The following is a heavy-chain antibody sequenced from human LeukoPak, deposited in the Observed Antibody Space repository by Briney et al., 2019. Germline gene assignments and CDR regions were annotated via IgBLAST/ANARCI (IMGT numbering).Heavy chain of an antibody. Sequence: PGGSLRLSCTTSGFTFSESGFHWVRQAPGKGLEWVAIIWYGGINYADSVKGRFTIPRDNSKNTLYLQMNSLRDEDTAVYYCARDIGDCSRDRCYSDYIDYWGQGTLVTVSS. J-gene: IGHJ4*02. CDR1: GFTFSESG. CDR3: ARDIGDCSRDRCYSDYIDY. V-gene: IGHV3-33*01. CDR2: IWYGGIN. D-gene: IGHD2-15*01.